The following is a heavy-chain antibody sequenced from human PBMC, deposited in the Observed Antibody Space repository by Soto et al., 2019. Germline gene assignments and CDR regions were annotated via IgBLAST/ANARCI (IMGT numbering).Heavy chain of an antibody. J-gene: IGHJ4*02. CDR2: IKQDGSEK. D-gene: IGHD5-12*01. CDR1: GFTFSSYW. Sequence: GGSLRLSCAASGFTFSSYWMSWVRQAPGKGLEWVANIKQDGSEKYYVDPVKGRFTISRDNAKNSLYLQMNSLRAEDTAVYYCAKGGHIVATRGYFDYWGQGTLVTVSS. CDR3: AKGGHIVATRGYFDY. V-gene: IGHV3-7*03.